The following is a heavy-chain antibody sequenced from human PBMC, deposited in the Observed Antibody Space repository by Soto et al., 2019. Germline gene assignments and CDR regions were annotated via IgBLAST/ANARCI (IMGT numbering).Heavy chain of an antibody. Sequence: PEGSVRVSCVDPGCSLISYAMSWVRQAPGKGLEWVSAISGSGGSTYYADSVKGRFAISRDNSKNTLYLQMNSLRAEDTAVYYCAKGGVGATLFSWGQGTLVTVSS. V-gene: IGHV3-23*01. J-gene: IGHJ5*02. CDR3: AKGGVGATLFS. CDR1: GCSLISYA. D-gene: IGHD1-26*01. CDR2: ISGSGGST.